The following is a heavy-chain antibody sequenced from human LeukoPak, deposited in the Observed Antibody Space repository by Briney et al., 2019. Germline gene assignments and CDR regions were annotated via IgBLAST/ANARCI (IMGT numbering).Heavy chain of an antibody. Sequence: SETLSLTCTVSGGSISSYYWSWIRQPPGKGLEWIGYIYYSGSTNYNPSLKSRVTISVDTSKNQFSLKLSSVTAADTAVYYCARDAPPLLLWFGELQNYFDYWGQGTLVTVSS. J-gene: IGHJ4*02. V-gene: IGHV4-59*01. CDR3: ARDAPPLLLWFGELQNYFDY. CDR1: GGSISSYY. CDR2: IYYSGST. D-gene: IGHD3-10*01.